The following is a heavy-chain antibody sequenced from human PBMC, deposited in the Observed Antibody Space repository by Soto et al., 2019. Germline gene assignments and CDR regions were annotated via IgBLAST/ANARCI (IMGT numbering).Heavy chain of an antibody. Sequence: QVQLVESGGGVVQPGRSLRLSCAAFGFTFSTYAMHWVRQAPGKGLEWVAVISYDESDKLYADSVKGRFTISKDNSKNTLYLQMNSLRVEDTAVYYCVKSQFSDSGGYPLASWGQGTLVTVSS. J-gene: IGHJ4*02. D-gene: IGHD3-22*01. V-gene: IGHV3-30*18. CDR1: GFTFSTYA. CDR3: VKSQFSDSGGYPLAS. CDR2: ISYDESDK.